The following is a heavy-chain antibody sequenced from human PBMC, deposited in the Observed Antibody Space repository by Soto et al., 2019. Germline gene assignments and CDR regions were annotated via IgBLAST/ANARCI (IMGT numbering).Heavy chain of an antibody. CDR3: ARLPHHMARECYFVI. D-gene: IGHD3-10*01. Sequence: SETLSLTCTVSGDSISSTNYYWVLIRQPPGKGLEWIGIVHYYGSTYYNPSLKSRLTISVDTSQVSLKLTSVTAADTALYYCARLPHHMARECYFVIWCPGTRVSVAS. CDR2: VHYYGST. V-gene: IGHV4-39*01. J-gene: IGHJ4*02. CDR1: GDSISSTNYY.